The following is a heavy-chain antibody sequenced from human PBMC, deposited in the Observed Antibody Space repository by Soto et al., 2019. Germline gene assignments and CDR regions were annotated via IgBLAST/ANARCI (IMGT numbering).Heavy chain of an antibody. CDR2: IIPILGIA. CDR3: AIASPVNGSGGYDAFDI. V-gene: IGHV1-69*02. J-gene: IGHJ3*02. CDR1: GGTFSSYT. Sequence: QVQLVQSGAEVKKPGSSVKVSCKASGGTFSSYTISWVRQAPGQGLEWMGRIIPILGIANYAQKFQGRVTITTDKSTSTAYMELSSLGSEDTAVYYCAIASPVNGSGGYDAFDIWGQGTMVTVSS. D-gene: IGHD3-10*01.